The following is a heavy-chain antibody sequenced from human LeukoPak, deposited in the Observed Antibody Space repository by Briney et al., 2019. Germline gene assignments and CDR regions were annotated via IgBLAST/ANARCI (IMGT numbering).Heavy chain of an antibody. J-gene: IGHJ6*03. Sequence: ASVKVSCKTSGYTFTGYYIQWVRQAPGQGLEWMGYINPTSGGTNYAQEFQGRVTMTRDTSISTAYMELSSLRSEDTAVYYCARGSEKGYCSSTSCYGNYYYYMDVWGKGPRSPSP. CDR1: GYTFTGYY. V-gene: IGHV1-2*02. D-gene: IGHD2-2*01. CDR3: ARGSEKGYCSSTSCYGNYYYYMDV. CDR2: INPTSGGT.